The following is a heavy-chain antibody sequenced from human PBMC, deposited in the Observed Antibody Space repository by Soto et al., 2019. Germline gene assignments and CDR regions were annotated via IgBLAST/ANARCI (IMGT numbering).Heavy chain of an antibody. V-gene: IGHV4-34*01. Sequence: SETLSLTCAVYGGSFSGYYWSWIRQPPGKGLEWIGEINHSGSTNYNPSLKSRVTISVDTSKNQFSLKLSSVTAADTAVYYCARLIVVVPAAIRSAYDYWGQGTLVTVSS. D-gene: IGHD2-2*01. CDR3: ARLIVVVPAAIRSAYDY. CDR2: INHSGST. J-gene: IGHJ4*02. CDR1: GGSFSGYY.